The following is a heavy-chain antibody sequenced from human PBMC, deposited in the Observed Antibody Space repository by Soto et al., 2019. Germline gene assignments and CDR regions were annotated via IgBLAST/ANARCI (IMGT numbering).Heavy chain of an antibody. D-gene: IGHD3-22*01. CDR2: ISYDGSNK. CDR3: ASPQYDRSGYFAS. Sequence: PGGSLSLSCASSGFPFSSYGMHWVRPAPGKGLEWVAVISYDGSNKYYADSVKGRFTISRDNSKNTLYLQMNSLRAEDTAVYYCASPQYDRSGYFASWGQGTLVTVSS. V-gene: IGHV3-30*03. CDR1: GFPFSSYG. J-gene: IGHJ4*02.